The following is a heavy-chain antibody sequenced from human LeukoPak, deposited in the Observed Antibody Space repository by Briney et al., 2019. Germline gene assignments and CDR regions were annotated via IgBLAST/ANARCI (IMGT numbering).Heavy chain of an antibody. Sequence: SETLSLTCTVSSGSVSSGNSYWSWIRQPPGKGLEWIGCIYYSGSTDYNPSLKSRVIISVDTSKNQFSLNLSSVTAADTAVYYCARDRVDTTYIDCWGQGTLVTVSS. V-gene: IGHV4-61*01. D-gene: IGHD5-18*01. CDR2: IYYSGST. CDR3: ARDRVDTTYIDC. CDR1: SGSVSSGNSY. J-gene: IGHJ4*02.